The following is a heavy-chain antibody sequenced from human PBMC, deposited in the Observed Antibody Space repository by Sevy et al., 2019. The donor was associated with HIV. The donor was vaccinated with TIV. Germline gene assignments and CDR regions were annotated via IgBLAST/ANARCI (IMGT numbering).Heavy chain of an antibody. D-gene: IGHD2-2*01. CDR3: ALTRRRAVNDAFDI. Sequence: GESLKISCKGSGYSFITYWIGWVRQMPGKGLEWMGIIYPGDSDTRYSPSFQGQVTMSADKSIDTAYLQWSSLKASDTAMYYCALTRRRAVNDAFDIWGQGTMVTVSS. CDR1: GYSFITYW. CDR2: IYPGDSDT. V-gene: IGHV5-51*01. J-gene: IGHJ3*02.